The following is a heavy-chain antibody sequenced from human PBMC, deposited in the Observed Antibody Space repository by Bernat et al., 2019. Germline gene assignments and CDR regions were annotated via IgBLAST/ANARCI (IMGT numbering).Heavy chain of an antibody. D-gene: IGHD3-3*01. CDR2: IYSGGST. CDR3: ERESSLEWLFYLDY. V-gene: IGHV3-53*02. J-gene: IGHJ4*02. CDR1: GFTVSSNY. Sequence: EVQLVETGGGLIQPGGSLRLSCAASGFTVSSNYMSWVRQAPGKGLGWVSVIYSGGSTYYADSVKGRFATSRDNSKNTLYLQMNRLRAEDTDVYYCERESSLEWLFYLDYWGQGALVTVSS.